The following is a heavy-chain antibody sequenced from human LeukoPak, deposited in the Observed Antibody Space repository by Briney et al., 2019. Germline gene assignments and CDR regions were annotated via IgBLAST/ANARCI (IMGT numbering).Heavy chain of an antibody. V-gene: IGHV4-39*01. Sequence: SETLSLTCTVSGGSISSSSYYWGWIRQPPGKALEWMGSIYYSGSTYYNPSLKSRVTISVDTSKNQFSLKLSSVTAADTAVYYCARLSGAIFGVVITLYYFDYWGQGTLVTVSS. CDR1: GGSISSSSYY. J-gene: IGHJ4*02. D-gene: IGHD3-3*01. CDR3: ARLSGAIFGVVITLYYFDY. CDR2: IYYSGST.